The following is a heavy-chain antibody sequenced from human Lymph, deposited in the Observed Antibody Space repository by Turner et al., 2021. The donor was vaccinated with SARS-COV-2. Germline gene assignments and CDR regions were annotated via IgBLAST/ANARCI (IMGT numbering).Heavy chain of an antibody. CDR2: IYPGDSDT. CDR3: ARREWGGSLGHIDY. J-gene: IGHJ4*02. Sequence: EVQLVQSGAEVKKPGESLKISCRPSGYSFTTYWIGWVRQLPGKGLEWMGIIYPGDSDTRYSPSCQGKVTISADKSISTAYLQWSSLKASDTAMYYCARREWGGSLGHIDYWGQGTLVTVSS. V-gene: IGHV5-51*01. CDR1: GYSFTTYW. D-gene: IGHD3-3*01.